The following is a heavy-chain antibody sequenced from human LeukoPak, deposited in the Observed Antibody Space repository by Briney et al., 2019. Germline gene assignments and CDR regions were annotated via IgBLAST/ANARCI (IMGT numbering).Heavy chain of an antibody. V-gene: IGHV1-18*01. CDR3: ARVPEWLRLYNWFDP. D-gene: IGHD5-12*01. CDR2: ISAYNGNT. Sequence: GASVTVSCKASGYTFTSYGISWVRQAPGQGLEWMGWISAYNGNTNYAQKLQGRVTMTTDTSTSTAYMELRSLRSDDTAVYYCARVPEWLRLYNWFDPWGQGTLVTVSS. J-gene: IGHJ5*02. CDR1: GYTFTSYG.